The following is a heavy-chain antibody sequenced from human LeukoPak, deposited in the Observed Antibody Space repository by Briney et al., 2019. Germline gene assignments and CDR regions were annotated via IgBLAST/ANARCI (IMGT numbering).Heavy chain of an antibody. CDR3: ARGGRRATIVFDY. J-gene: IGHJ4*02. CDR1: GGSISSGSYY. CDR2: IYTSGST. V-gene: IGHV4-61*02. Sequence: SETLSLTCTVSGGSISSGSYYWSWIRQPAGKGLEWIGRIYTSGSTNYNPSLKSRVTISVDTSKNQFSLKLSSVTAADTAVYYCARGGRRATIVFDYWGQGTLVTVSP. D-gene: IGHD5-12*01.